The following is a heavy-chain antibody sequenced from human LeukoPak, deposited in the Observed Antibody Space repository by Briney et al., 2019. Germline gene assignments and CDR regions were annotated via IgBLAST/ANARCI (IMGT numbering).Heavy chain of an antibody. D-gene: IGHD1-26*01. V-gene: IGHV1-69*04. Sequence: SVKISCKASGGTFSSYAISWVRQAPGQGLEWMGRIIPILGIANYAQKFQGRVTITADKSTSTAYMELSSLRSEDTAVYYCASETSGSYETGNDYWGQGTLVTVSS. CDR2: IIPILGIA. CDR3: ASETSGSYETGNDY. J-gene: IGHJ4*02. CDR1: GGTFSSYA.